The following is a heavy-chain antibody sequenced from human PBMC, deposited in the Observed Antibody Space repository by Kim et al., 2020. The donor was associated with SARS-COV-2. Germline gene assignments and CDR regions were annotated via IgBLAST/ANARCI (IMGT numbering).Heavy chain of an antibody. CDR3: AREGGYCSGGSCYSSLLNGMDV. V-gene: IGHV1-46*01. Sequence: ASVKVSCKASGYTFTSYYMHWVRQAPGQGLEWMGIINPSGGSTSYAQKFQGRVTMTRDTSTSTVYMELSSLRSEDTAVYYCAREGGYCSGGSCYSSLLNGMDVWGQGTTVTVSS. D-gene: IGHD2-15*01. CDR2: INPSGGST. CDR1: GYTFTSYY. J-gene: IGHJ6*02.